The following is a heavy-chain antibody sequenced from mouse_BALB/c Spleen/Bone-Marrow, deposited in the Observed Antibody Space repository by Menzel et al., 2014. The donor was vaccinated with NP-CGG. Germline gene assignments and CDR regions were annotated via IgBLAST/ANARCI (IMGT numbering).Heavy chain of an antibody. V-gene: IGHV5-9-2*01. CDR3: VRQAYYDQSEVSFVY. Sequence: EVMLVESGGGLVKSGGSLKLSCAASGFTFSNYGMSWVRQTPEKRLEWVATISGGGSYTFYSDSVKGRFTISRDNAKNNLYLQLSSMMSEDAALYYCVRQAYYDQSEVSFVYWGQGTLVTVSA. CDR1: GFTFSNYG. J-gene: IGHJ3*01. CDR2: ISGGGSYT. D-gene: IGHD2-4*01.